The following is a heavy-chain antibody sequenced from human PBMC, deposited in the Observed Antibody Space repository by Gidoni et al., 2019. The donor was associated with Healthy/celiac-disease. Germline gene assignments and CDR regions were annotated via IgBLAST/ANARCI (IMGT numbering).Heavy chain of an antibody. J-gene: IGHJ2*01. D-gene: IGHD2-2*01. CDR2: IHHSGST. CDR3: ARFCSSTSCRSIRVKPGSSRYFDL. V-gene: IGHV4-34*01. CDR1: GGSFSGYY. Sequence: QVQLQQWGAGLLKPSETLSLTCAVYGGSFSGYYWRWIRPPQGKGLEWIGEIHHSGSTNYTPYRKSRVTISVDTSKNQFSLKLSSGTAADTAVYYCARFCSSTSCRSIRVKPGSSRYFDLWGRGTLVTVSS.